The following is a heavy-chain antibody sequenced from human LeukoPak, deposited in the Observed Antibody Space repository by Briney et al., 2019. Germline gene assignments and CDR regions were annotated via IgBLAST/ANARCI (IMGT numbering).Heavy chain of an antibody. J-gene: IGHJ3*02. D-gene: IGHD1-26*01. CDR3: AREGSAPVEGAFDI. CDR2: IYSGGST. CDR1: GFAVSSNY. V-gene: IGHV3-53*01. Sequence: GGSLGLSCAASGFAVSSNYMSWVRQAPGKGLEWVSVIYSGGSTYYAGSVKGRFTISRDNSKNTLYLQMNSLRAEDTAVYYCAREGSAPVEGAFDIWGQGTMVTVSS.